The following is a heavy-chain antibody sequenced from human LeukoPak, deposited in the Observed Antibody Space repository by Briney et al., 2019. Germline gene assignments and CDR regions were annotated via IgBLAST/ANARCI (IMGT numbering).Heavy chain of an antibody. CDR1: GFTFSSYD. Sequence: GRSLRLSCAASGFTFSSYDMHWVRQAPGKGLEWVAIISYDGNNKYYADSVKGRFTISRDNPKNTLYLQMNTLRVEDTAVYYCAKRNGFWGQGTLVTVSS. D-gene: IGHD1-1*01. J-gene: IGHJ4*02. CDR2: ISYDGNNK. CDR3: AKRNGF. V-gene: IGHV3-30*18.